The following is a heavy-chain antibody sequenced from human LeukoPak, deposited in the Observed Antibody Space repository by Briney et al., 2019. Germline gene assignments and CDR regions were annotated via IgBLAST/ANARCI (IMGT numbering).Heavy chain of an antibody. CDR1: GFTFSSYA. V-gene: IGHV3-30*04. CDR2: ISYDGSNK. CDR3: ARDSSSSGMDV. J-gene: IGHJ6*04. D-gene: IGHD6-6*01. Sequence: GGSLRLSCAASGFTFSSYAMHWVRQGPGKGLEWVAVISYDGSNKYYADSVEGRFTISRDNSKNTLYLQMNSLRAEDTAVYYCARDSSSSGMDVWGKGTTVTVSS.